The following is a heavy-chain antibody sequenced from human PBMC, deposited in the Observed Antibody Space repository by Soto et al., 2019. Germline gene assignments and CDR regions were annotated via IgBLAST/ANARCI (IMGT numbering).Heavy chain of an antibody. CDR2: FDPEDGET. J-gene: IGHJ4*02. Sequence: ASVKVSCKVSGYTLTELSMHWVRQAPGKGLEWMGGFDPEDGETIYAQKFQGRVTMTEDTSTDTAYMGLSSLRSEDTAVYYCATDARYSSSWPSFDYWGQGTLVTVSS. V-gene: IGHV1-24*01. D-gene: IGHD6-13*01. CDR1: GYTLTELS. CDR3: ATDARYSSSWPSFDY.